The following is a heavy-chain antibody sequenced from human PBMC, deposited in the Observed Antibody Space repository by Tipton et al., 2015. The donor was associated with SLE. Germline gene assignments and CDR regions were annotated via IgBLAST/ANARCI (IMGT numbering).Heavy chain of an antibody. Sequence: GSLRLSCAASGFTVSSNDMSWVRQAPGKGLEWVSVTYRGGSRYLADAVKGRFTVSRDNSKNTLYLQMDILRADDTAVYYCATTVTTWGAFDIWGHGTMVTVSS. V-gene: IGHV3-53*05. CDR2: TYRGGSR. D-gene: IGHD4-17*01. CDR3: ATTVTTWGAFDI. J-gene: IGHJ3*02. CDR1: GFTVSSND.